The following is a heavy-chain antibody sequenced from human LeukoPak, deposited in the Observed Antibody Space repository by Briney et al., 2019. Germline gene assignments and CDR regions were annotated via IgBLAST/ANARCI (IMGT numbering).Heavy chain of an antibody. Sequence: SVKVSCKASGGTFSSYAISWVRQAPGQGLEWMGGIIPIFGTANYAQKFQGRVTITADESTSTAYMELSSLRSEDTAVYYCARSLGTDQLLLRTFDYWGQGTLVTVSS. CDR1: GGTFSSYA. V-gene: IGHV1-69*13. CDR2: IIPIFGTA. CDR3: ARSLGTDQLLLRTFDY. J-gene: IGHJ4*02. D-gene: IGHD2-2*01.